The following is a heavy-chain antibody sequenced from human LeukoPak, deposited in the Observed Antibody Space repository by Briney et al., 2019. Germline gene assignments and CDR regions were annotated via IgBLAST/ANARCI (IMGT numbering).Heavy chain of an antibody. CDR3: ATYKPGGWFDP. CDR1: GGSISSYY. Sequence: PSETLSLTSTVSGGSISSYYWSWIRQPAGKGLEWIGRIYTSGSTNYNPSLKSRVTISVDKSKNQFSLKLSSVTAADTAVYYCATYKPGGWFDPWGQGTLVTVSS. J-gene: IGHJ5*02. V-gene: IGHV4-4*07. CDR2: IYTSGST. D-gene: IGHD3-16*01.